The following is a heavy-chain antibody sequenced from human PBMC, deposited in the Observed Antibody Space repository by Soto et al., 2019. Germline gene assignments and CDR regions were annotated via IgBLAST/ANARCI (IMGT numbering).Heavy chain of an antibody. V-gene: IGHV3-30-3*01. D-gene: IGHD6-19*01. Sequence: GGSLRLSCAASGFTFSSYAMHWVRQAPGKGLEWVAVISYDGSNKYYADSVKGRFTISRDNSKNTLYLQMNSLRAEDTAVYYCARDRQYSSGWDYWGQGTLVTVSS. CDR2: ISYDGSNK. CDR1: GFTFSSYA. CDR3: ARDRQYSSGWDY. J-gene: IGHJ4*02.